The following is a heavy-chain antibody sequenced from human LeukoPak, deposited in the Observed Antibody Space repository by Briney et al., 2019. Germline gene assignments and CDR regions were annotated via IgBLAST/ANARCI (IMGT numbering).Heavy chain of an antibody. CDR3: AAWELLSAFDI. CDR2: ISSSSSYI. Sequence: GGSLRLSCAASGFIFSSHWMNWVRQAPGKGLEWVSSISSSSSYIYYADSVKGRFTISRDNAKNSLYLQMNSLRAEDTAVYYCAAWELLSAFDIWGQGTMVTVSS. J-gene: IGHJ3*02. D-gene: IGHD1-26*01. V-gene: IGHV3-21*01. CDR1: GFIFSSHW.